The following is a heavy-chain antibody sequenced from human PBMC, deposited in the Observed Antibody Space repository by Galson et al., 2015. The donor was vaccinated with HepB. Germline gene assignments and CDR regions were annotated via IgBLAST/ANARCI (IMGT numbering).Heavy chain of an antibody. D-gene: IGHD3-10*01. CDR1: GFTSSSYA. V-gene: IGHV3-30-3*01. CDR2: ISYDGSNK. Sequence: SLRLSCAASGFTSSSYAMHWVRQAPGKGLEWVAVISYDGSNKYYADSVKGRFTISRDNSKNTLYLQMNSLRAEDTAVYYCAQLRTMVRGDALRSDYWGQGTLVTVSS. CDR3: AQLRTMVRGDALRSDY. J-gene: IGHJ4*02.